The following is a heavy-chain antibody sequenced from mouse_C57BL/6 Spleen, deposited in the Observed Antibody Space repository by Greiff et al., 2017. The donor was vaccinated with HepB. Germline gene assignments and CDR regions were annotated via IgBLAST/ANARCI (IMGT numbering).Heavy chain of an antibody. D-gene: IGHD1-1*01. J-gene: IGHJ4*01. V-gene: IGHV1-64*01. CDR2: IHPNSGST. CDR1: GYTFTSYW. Sequence: QVQLKQPGAELVKPGASVKLSCKASGYTFTSYWMHWVKQRPGQGLEWIGMIHPNSGSTNYNEKFKSKATLTVDKSSSTAYMQLSSLTSEDSAVYYCASYYYGSSPSYAMDYWGQGTSVTVSS. CDR3: ASYYYGSSPSYAMDY.